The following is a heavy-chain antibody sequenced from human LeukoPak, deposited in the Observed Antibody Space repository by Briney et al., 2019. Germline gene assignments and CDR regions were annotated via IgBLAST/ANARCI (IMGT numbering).Heavy chain of an antibody. V-gene: IGHV4-59*01. CDR3: AREGGSYCTFDY. Sequence: SETLSLTCTVSGGSISSYYWSWIRQPPGKGLEWIGYIYYSGSTNYNPPLKSRVTISVDTSKNQFSLKLSSVTAADTAVYYCAREGGSYCTFDYWGQGTVVSVFS. CDR2: IYYSGST. J-gene: IGHJ4*02. CDR1: GGSISSYY. D-gene: IGHD1-26*01.